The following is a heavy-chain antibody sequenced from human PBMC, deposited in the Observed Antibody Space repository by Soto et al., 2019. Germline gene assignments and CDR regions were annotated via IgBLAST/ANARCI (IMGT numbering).Heavy chain of an antibody. CDR2: ISAYNGNT. Sequence: ASVKVSCKASGYTFTSYGISWVRQAPGQGLEWMGWISAYNGNTNYAQKLQGRVTMTTDTSTSTAYTELRSLRSDDTAVYYCASMTFPNPSYYYGMDVWGQGTTVTVSS. J-gene: IGHJ6*02. D-gene: IGHD2-8*01. CDR1: GYTFTSYG. V-gene: IGHV1-18*01. CDR3: ASMTFPNPSYYYGMDV.